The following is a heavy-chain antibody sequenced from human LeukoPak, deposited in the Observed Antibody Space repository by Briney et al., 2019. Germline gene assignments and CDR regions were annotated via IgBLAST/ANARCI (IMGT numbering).Heavy chain of an antibody. Sequence: SQTLSLTCSISGDSVSSINGAWNWVRQSPSRGLEWLGRTYYRCKWNDDYAEFMEGRTTISPTTWKSQFSLCLYSAPPDDTAVYYCARDVGTSGSYTFDYCGQGTLVTVSS. D-gene: IGHD1-14*01. CDR2: TYYRCKWND. CDR3: ARDVGTSGSYTFDY. CDR1: GDSVSSINGA. V-gene: IGHV6-1*01. J-gene: IGHJ4*02.